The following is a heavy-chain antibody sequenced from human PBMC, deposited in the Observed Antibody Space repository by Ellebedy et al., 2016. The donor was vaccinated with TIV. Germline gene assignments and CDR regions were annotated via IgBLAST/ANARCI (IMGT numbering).Heavy chain of an antibody. J-gene: IGHJ4*02. CDR3: GRLGTYVADLGLDS. D-gene: IGHD6-13*01. CDR2: INRDGSAK. V-gene: IGHV3-7*03. CDR1: GLTFSDYW. Sequence: PGGSLRLSCAASGLTFSDYWMSWVRQAPGKGLQWVANINRDGSAKHYLESLKGRFTISRNNAKNSLNLQLNSLRVEDGAVYYCGRLGTYVADLGLDSWGQGTLVTVSS.